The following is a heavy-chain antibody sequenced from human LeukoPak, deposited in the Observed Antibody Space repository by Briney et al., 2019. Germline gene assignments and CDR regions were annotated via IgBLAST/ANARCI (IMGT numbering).Heavy chain of an antibody. D-gene: IGHD1-26*01. CDR2: INSDGSWT. V-gene: IGHV3-74*01. CDR3: ARSYGGGGYSGSYFLDY. Sequence: QSGGSLRLSCAASGNYWMHWVRQAPGKGLVWVSHINSDGSWTSYADSVKGRFTISKDNAKNTVYLQMNSLRAEDTAVYYCARSYGGGGYSGSYFLDYWGQGTLVTVSS. J-gene: IGHJ4*02. CDR1: GNYW.